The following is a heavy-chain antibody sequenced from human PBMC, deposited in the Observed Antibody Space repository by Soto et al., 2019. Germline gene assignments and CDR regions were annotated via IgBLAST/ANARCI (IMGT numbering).Heavy chain of an antibody. Sequence: PGGSLRLSCAASGVTFSDYHMSWIRQAPGKGLEWVSFIESRGRTISYAASVKGRFTISGDNAKNSLFLQINSLRAEDTAVYYCVRQAARNYFYFWGQGTLLTVSS. D-gene: IGHD6-6*01. CDR3: VRQAARNYFYF. CDR2: IESRGRTI. J-gene: IGHJ4*02. CDR1: GVTFSDYH. V-gene: IGHV3-11*01.